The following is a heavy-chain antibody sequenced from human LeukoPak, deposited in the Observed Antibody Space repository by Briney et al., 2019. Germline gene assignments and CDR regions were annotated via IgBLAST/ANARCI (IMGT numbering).Heavy chain of an antibody. CDR1: GYTFTDYF. CDR3: ARMALDGGDSIGFDS. D-gene: IGHD2-21*02. J-gene: IGHJ5*01. Sequence: ASVTVSCKASGYTFTDYFIHWVRQAPAQGLEWMGWINPNIGDASYAQKFQDRVTMTRDRSINTAYMELSRLTSDDTAVYYCARMALDGGDSIGFDSWGQGTLVTVSS. V-gene: IGHV1-2*02. CDR2: INPNIGDA.